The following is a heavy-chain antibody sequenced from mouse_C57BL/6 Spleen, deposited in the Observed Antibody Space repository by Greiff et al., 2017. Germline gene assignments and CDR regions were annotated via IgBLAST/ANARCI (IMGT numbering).Heavy chain of an antibody. Sequence: VMLVESGPGLVAPSQSLSITCTVSGFSLTSYGVHWVRQPPGKGLEWLVVIWSDGSTTYTSALESRLSLRKNNSKSQVFIKMNSLQTEDTARYYCARHVDYSSYWYFDYWGQGTTLTVAS. V-gene: IGHV2-6-1*01. CDR3: ARHVDYSSYWYFDY. CDR2: IWSDGST. CDR1: GFSLTSYG. J-gene: IGHJ2*01. D-gene: IGHD2-5*01.